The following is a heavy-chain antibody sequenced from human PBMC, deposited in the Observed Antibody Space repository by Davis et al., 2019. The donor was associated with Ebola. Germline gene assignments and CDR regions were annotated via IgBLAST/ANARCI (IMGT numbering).Heavy chain of an antibody. V-gene: IGHV3-11*06. CDR2: ISSSSSYT. Sequence: PGGSLRLSCAASGFTFSDYYMSWIRQAPGKGLEWVSYISSSSSYTNYADSVKGRFTISRDNAKTSLYLQMNSLRAEDTAVYYCARTLRSYYFDYWGQGTLVTVSS. CDR3: ARTLRSYYFDY. D-gene: IGHD1-26*01. CDR1: GFTFSDYY. J-gene: IGHJ4*02.